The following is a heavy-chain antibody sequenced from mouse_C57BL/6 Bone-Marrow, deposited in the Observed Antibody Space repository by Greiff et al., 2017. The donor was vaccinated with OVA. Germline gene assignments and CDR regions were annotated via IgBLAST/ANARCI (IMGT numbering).Heavy chain of an antibody. CDR3: ARDGSSYLCWYFDV. CDR1: GFNIKNSY. J-gene: IGHJ1*03. Sequence: EVQLQQSVAELVRPGASVKLSCTASGFNIKNSYMYWVKQRPEQGLEWIGRIDPANGNTKYAPNVQGKATITADTSSNTVYLQLSSLTSEDTAIYYCARDGSSYLCWYFDVWGTGTTVTVSS. CDR2: IDPANGNT. V-gene: IGHV14-3*01. D-gene: IGHD1-1*01.